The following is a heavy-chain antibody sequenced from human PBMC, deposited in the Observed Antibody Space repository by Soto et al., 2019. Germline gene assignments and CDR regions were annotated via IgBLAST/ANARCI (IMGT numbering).Heavy chain of an antibody. D-gene: IGHD3-9*01. J-gene: IGHJ4*02. CDR2: ISSSSSYI. CDR3: AREDILTGYYNGVDY. V-gene: IGHV3-21*01. CDR1: GFTFSSYS. Sequence: PGGSLRLSCAASGFTFSSYSMNWVRQAPGKGLEWVSSISSSSSYIYYADSVKGRFTISRDNAKNSLYLQMNSLRAEDTAVYYCAREDILTGYYNGVDYWGQGTLVTVSS.